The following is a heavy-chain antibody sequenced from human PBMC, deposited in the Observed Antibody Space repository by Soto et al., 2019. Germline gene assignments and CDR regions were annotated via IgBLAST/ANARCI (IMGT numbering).Heavy chain of an antibody. CDR1: GFTFSSYA. J-gene: IGHJ5*02. V-gene: IGHV3-23*01. Sequence: GGSLRLSCAASGFTFSSYAMSWVRQAPGKGLEWVSAISGSGGSTYYADSVKGRFTISRDNSKNTLYLQMNSLRAEDTAVYYCAKDPYDYVWGSLENWFDPWGQGTLVTVSS. D-gene: IGHD3-16*01. CDR3: AKDPYDYVWGSLENWFDP. CDR2: ISGSGGST.